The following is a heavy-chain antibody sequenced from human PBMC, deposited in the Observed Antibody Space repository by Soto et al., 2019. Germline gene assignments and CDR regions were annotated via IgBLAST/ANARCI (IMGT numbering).Heavy chain of an antibody. Sequence: QLQLQESGPGLVKPSETLSLTCSVSGGSISRSSYYWGWIRQPPGKGVEWIGCIHYSGSTNYNPSLTSRVTVVVDKSKNLFTMRLTSVTAADTDVYSCARIGGLMVRGVENWFAPWGQGILVTVSS. CDR2: IHYSGST. CDR3: ARIGGLMVRGVENWFAP. V-gene: IGHV4-39*01. CDR1: GGSISRSSYY. J-gene: IGHJ5*02. D-gene: IGHD3-10*01.